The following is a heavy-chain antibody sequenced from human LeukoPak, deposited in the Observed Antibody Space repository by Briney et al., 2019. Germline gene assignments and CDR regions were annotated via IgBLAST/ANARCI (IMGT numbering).Heavy chain of an antibody. CDR1: GGSISSYY. V-gene: IGHV4-59*01. D-gene: IGHD3-10*01. CDR2: IYYSGST. J-gene: IGHJ3*02. CDR3: ASSITMVRGVIHDAFDI. Sequence: PSETLSLTCTVSGGSISSYYWSWIRQPPGKGLEWIGYIYYSGSTNYNPSLKSRVAISVDTSKNQFSLKLSSVTAADTAVYYCASSITMVRGVIHDAFDIWGQGTMVTVSS.